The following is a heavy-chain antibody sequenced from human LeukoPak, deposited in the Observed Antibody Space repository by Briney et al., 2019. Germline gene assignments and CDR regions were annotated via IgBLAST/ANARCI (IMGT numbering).Heavy chain of an antibody. V-gene: IGHV1-18*01. J-gene: IGHJ6*03. CDR3: AKYYGDDPDYYYYMDV. D-gene: IGHD4-17*01. CDR1: GYTFTSYD. CDR2: ISAYNGNT. Sequence: GASVKVSCKASGYTFTSYDISWVRQAPGQGLEWMGWISAYNGNTNYAQKVQGRVTMTTDTSTSTAYMELRSLRSDDTAVYYCAKYYGDDPDYYYYMDVWGKGTTVTISS.